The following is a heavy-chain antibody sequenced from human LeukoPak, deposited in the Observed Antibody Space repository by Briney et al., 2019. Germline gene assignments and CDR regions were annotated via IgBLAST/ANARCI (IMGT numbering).Heavy chain of an antibody. CDR2: MNPNSGNT. Sequence: ASVKVSCKASGYTFTSYDINWVRQATGQGIEWMGWMNPNSGNTGYAQKFQGRVTMTRNTSISTAYMELSSLRSEDTAVYYCARGGCSSTSCYPSGYYYYYMDVWGKGTTVTVSS. V-gene: IGHV1-8*01. D-gene: IGHD2-2*01. J-gene: IGHJ6*03. CDR3: ARGGCSSTSCYPSGYYYYYMDV. CDR1: GYTFTSYD.